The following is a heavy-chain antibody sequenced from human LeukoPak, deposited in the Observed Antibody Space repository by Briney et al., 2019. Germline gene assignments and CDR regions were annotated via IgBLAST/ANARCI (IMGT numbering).Heavy chain of an antibody. D-gene: IGHD5-12*01. CDR2: MNPNSGNT. J-gene: IGHJ6*03. Sequence: ASLKLSCKASGYTFTSYDITSVRQATGPGLRWMGWMNPNSGNTGYAQKFQGRVTMTRNTSISTAYMELSSLRSEDTAVYYCARGRWGSHSGYLYYYYYYMDVWGKGTTVTVSS. CDR3: ARGRWGSHSGYLYYYYYYMDV. V-gene: IGHV1-8*01. CDR1: GYTFTSYD.